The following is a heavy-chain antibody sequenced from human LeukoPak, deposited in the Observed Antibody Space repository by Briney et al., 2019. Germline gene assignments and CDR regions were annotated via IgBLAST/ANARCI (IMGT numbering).Heavy chain of an antibody. CDR3: ARQTYYYDSSGYYFDY. D-gene: IGHD3-22*01. V-gene: IGHV3-48*02. Sequence: GGSLRLSCAASGFTFSSYSMNWVRQAPGKGLEWVSYIRSSSTTIYYSDSVKGRFTISRDNAKNSLYLQMSSLRDEDTAVYYCARQTYYYDSSGYYFDYWGQGTLVTVSS. CDR2: IRSSSTTI. J-gene: IGHJ4*02. CDR1: GFTFSSYS.